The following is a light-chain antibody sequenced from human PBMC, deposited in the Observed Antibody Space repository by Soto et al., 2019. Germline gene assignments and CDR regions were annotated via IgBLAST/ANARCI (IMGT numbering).Light chain of an antibody. V-gene: IGLV1-51*01. CDR2: DDD. CDR3: GSWDSSLSAYV. CDR1: SSNIGGNS. J-gene: IGLJ1*01. Sequence: QSVMTQPPSVSAAPGRRVTISCSGSSSNIGGNSVSWYQQLPGTAPKLLIYDDDKPPSGIPDRFSGSKSGTSATLGITGFQTGDEADYYCGSWDSSLSAYVFGTGTKLTVL.